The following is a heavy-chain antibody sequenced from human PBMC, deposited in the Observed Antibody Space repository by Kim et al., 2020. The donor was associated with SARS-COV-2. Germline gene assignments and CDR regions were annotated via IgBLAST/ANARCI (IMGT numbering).Heavy chain of an antibody. Sequence: SETLSLTCTVSGGSISSGGYYWSWIRQHPGKGLEWIGYIYYSGSTYYNPSLKSRVTISVDTSKNQFSLKLSSVTAADTAVYYCARARDVLRYFDWTPQPKYNWFDPWGQGTLVTVSS. J-gene: IGHJ5*02. CDR1: GGSISSGGYY. D-gene: IGHD3-9*01. V-gene: IGHV4-31*03. CDR3: ARARDVLRYFDWTPQPKYNWFDP. CDR2: IYYSGST.